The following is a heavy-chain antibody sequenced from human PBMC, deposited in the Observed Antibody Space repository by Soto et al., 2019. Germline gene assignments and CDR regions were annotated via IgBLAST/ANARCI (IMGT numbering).Heavy chain of an antibody. J-gene: IGHJ4*02. V-gene: IGHV1-18*01. CDR1: GYTFTSYG. CDR2: ISAYNGNT. Sequence: ASVKVSCKASGYTFTSYGISWVRQAPGQGLEWMGWISAYNGNTNYAQKLQGRVTMTTDTSTSTAYMELRSLRSDDTAVYYCARDRTYYYDSSGYYPDYWGQGTLVTVSS. CDR3: ARDRTYYYDSSGYYPDY. D-gene: IGHD3-22*01.